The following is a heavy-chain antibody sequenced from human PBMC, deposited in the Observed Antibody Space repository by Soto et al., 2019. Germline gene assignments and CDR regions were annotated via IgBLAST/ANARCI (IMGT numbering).Heavy chain of an antibody. J-gene: IGHJ6*02. CDR1: GFTFSSYA. Sequence: EMQLLESGGGLVQPGGSLRLSCAASGFTFSSYAMSWVRQAPGKGLEWVSAVSGSGGNTYYADSVKGRFTISGDNSKNTLYLQMNSLRAEDTAEYYCAKDAKGGARYDYYYAMDVWGQGTPVTVSS. CDR3: AKDAKGGARYDYYYAMDV. D-gene: IGHD1-26*01. V-gene: IGHV3-23*01. CDR2: VSGSGGNT.